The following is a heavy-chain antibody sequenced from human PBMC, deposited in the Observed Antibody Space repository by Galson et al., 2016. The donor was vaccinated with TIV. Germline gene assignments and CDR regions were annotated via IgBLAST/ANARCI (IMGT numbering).Heavy chain of an antibody. Sequence: SVKVSGKASGYTFTSYDVNWVRQATGQGPEWMGWMNPNSGNTGYAQKFRGRVTMNRNTSVRTAYMELSSLRSEDTAVYYCARSGDYGDYWGQGTLVTVSS. J-gene: IGHJ4*02. CDR1: GYTFTSYD. V-gene: IGHV1-8*02. CDR2: MNPNSGNT. D-gene: IGHD4-17*01. CDR3: ARSGDYGDY.